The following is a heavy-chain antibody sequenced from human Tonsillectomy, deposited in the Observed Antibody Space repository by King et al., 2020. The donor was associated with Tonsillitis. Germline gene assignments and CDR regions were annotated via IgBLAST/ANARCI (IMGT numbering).Heavy chain of an antibody. CDR3: ARDSSPALSGIWYDAFDI. Sequence: VQLVESGGALVQPGGSLRLSCAASGFNFGAFWLTWVRQAPGKGREWVANIKRDGSQTYYLDSVKGRFTVSRDNAKNSLYLQMNSLRAEDTAVYYCARDSSPALSGIWYDAFDIWGQGTMVTVSS. J-gene: IGHJ3*02. CDR1: GFNFGAFW. CDR2: IKRDGSQT. D-gene: IGHD2-15*01. V-gene: IGHV3-7*01.